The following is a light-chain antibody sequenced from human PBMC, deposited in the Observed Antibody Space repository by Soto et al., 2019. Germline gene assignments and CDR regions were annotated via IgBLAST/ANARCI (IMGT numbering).Light chain of an antibody. CDR1: QSVSNN. J-gene: IGKJ4*01. Sequence: EIVMTQSPATLSVSPGETATLSCRASQSVSNNVAWYQQKPGQAPRLLIYDASNRATGIPARFSGSGSGTDFTLTISSLEPEDFALYYCQQRSNWPLTFGGGTTGDIK. V-gene: IGKV3-11*01. CDR3: QQRSNWPLT. CDR2: DAS.